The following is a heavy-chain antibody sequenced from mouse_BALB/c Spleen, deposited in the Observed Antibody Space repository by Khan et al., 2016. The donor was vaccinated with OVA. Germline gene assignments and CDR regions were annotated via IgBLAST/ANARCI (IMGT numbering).Heavy chain of an antibody. J-gene: IGHJ1*01. D-gene: IGHD1-1*01. V-gene: IGHV3-5*02. CDR1: GISITSRNYR. CDR2: IYYSGTV. CDR3: ARDYGSLYWYFEV. Sequence: EVQLQESGPGLVKPPQTVSLTCTVTGISITSRNYRWSWIRQFPGNKLEWIGNIYYSGTVTYNPSLTSRTTITRDTSKNQFFLEMNSLTAEDTATYYCARDYGSLYWYFEVWGAGTTVTVSS.